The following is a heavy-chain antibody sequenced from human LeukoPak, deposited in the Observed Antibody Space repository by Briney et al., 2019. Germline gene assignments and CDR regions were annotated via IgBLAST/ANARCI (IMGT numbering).Heavy chain of an antibody. CDR3: AKDQYYDILTGYFAHDY. CDR1: GFTFSSYG. J-gene: IGHJ4*02. D-gene: IGHD3-9*01. V-gene: IGHV3-23*01. CDR2: ISGSGGST. Sequence: GGSLRLSCAASGFTFSSYGMSWVRQAPGKGLEWVSAISGSGGSTHYADSVKGRFTISRDNSKNTLYLQMNSLRAEDTAVYYCAKDQYYDILTGYFAHDYWGQGTLVTVSS.